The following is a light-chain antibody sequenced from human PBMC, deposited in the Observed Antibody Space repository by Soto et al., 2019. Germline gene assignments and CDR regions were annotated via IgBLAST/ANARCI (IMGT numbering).Light chain of an antibody. CDR2: AAS. J-gene: IGKJ4*01. V-gene: IGKV1-12*01. Sequence: DIQLTQSPSSVSASVGVRVTITCRASQGVGRYLAWYQQKSGKAPELLIFAASSLESGVPARFSGSGAGTEFTLIISSLQPEDFATYFCQQAHSFPLTFGGGTKVDIK. CDR3: QQAHSFPLT. CDR1: QGVGRY.